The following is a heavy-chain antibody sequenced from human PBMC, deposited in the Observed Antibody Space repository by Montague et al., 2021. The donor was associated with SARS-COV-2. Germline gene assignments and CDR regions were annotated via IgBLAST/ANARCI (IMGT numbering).Heavy chain of an antibody. CDR1: GGSVSSGDHS. CDR3: ATGPSP. CDR2: IYQSGSA. D-gene: IGHD3-10*01. V-gene: IGHV4-30-2*06. J-gene: IGHJ5*02. Sequence: TLSLTCVVSGGSVSSGDHSWSWIRQSPGKGLEWIGYIYQSGSAYYNPSLKSRVTISIDTSNNQFSLNLRSVTAADTGLYYCATGPSPWR.